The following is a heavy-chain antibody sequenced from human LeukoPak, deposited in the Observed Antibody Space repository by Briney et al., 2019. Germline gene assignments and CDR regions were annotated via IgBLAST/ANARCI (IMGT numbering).Heavy chain of an antibody. CDR2: IYTSEST. CDR3: ARALPGGAFDI. Sequence: SETLSLTCTVSGGSISSGDYYWSWIRQPAGKGLEWIGRIYTSESTDYNPSLKSRVTILLDTPKNQFSLNLGSVTAADTAMYYCARALPGGAFDIWGQGTMVTVSS. D-gene: IGHD4-23*01. CDR1: GGSISSGDYY. V-gene: IGHV4-61*02. J-gene: IGHJ3*02.